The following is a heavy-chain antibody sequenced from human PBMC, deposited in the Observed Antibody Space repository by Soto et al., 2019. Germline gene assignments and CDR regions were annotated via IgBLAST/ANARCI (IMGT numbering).Heavy chain of an antibody. J-gene: IGHJ4*02. CDR2: INHSGST. CDR3: ARVRVTIFGVVIIPKYHFDY. V-gene: IGHV4-34*01. D-gene: IGHD3-3*01. Sequence: SETLSLTCAVYGGSFSGYYWSWIRQPPGKGLEWIGEINHSGSTNYNPSLKSRVTISVDTSKNQFSLKLSSVTAADTAVYYCARVRVTIFGVVIIPKYHFDYWGQGTLVTVSS. CDR1: GGSFSGYY.